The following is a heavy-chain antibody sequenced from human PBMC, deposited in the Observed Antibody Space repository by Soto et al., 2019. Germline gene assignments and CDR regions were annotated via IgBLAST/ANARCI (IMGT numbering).Heavy chain of an antibody. CDR3: ASAAREYYYYGMDV. J-gene: IGHJ6*02. CDR1: GFTFSSYA. Sequence: PGVSLRLSCAASGFTFSSYAMSWVRQAPGKGLEWVSAISGSGGSTYYADSVKGRFTISRDNSKNTLYLQMNSLRAEDTAVYYCASAAREYYYYGMDVWGQGTTVTVSS. V-gene: IGHV3-23*01. CDR2: ISGSGGST.